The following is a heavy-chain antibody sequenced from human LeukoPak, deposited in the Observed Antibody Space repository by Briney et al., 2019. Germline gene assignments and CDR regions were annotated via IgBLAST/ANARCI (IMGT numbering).Heavy chain of an antibody. CDR3: ARDFHVRLYETGGYSY. Sequence: GGSLRLSCAASGFTFSSYSMNWVRQAPGKGLEWVSYISSSSRTIYYADSAKGRFTISRDNAKNSLFLQMNSLRAEDTALYHCARDFHVRLYETGGYSYWGQGTLVTVSS. V-gene: IGHV3-48*01. D-gene: IGHD3-22*01. J-gene: IGHJ4*02. CDR2: ISSSSRTI. CDR1: GFTFSSYS.